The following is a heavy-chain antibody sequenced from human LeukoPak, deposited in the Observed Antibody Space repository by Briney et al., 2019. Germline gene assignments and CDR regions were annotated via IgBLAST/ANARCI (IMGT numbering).Heavy chain of an antibody. V-gene: IGHV4-59*08. CDR3: ARRVIGHFDY. CDR1: GASISGYY. CDR2: IYYSGNT. J-gene: IGHJ4*02. Sequence: SETLSLTCTVSGASISGYYWSWLRQPPGKGLEWIGYIYYSGNTNYNPSLKSRVTILVDTSKNHFSLRLSSVTAADAAVYYCARRVIGHFDYWGQGTLVTVSS.